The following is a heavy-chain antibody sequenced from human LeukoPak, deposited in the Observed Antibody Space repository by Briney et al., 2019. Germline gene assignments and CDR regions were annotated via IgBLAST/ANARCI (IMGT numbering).Heavy chain of an antibody. J-gene: IGHJ6*03. CDR1: GGSINTNTFF. D-gene: IGHD3-3*01. V-gene: IGHV4-39*01. CDR2: VFYSGSN. Sequence: SESLSLTCGVSGGSINTNTFFWGWVRQPPGKGLEWIGNVFYSGSNMYNPSLKSRVTMSIDTSKSQFSLSLSSVTAADTAMYWCVRQSRIFGVTRPGYMDVWGKGIMVSASS. CDR3: VRQSRIFGVTRPGYMDV.